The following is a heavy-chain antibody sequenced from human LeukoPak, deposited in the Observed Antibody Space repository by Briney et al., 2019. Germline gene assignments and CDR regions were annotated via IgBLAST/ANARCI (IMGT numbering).Heavy chain of an antibody. D-gene: IGHD4-11*01. CDR3: AKTGSYSNYVNYFDY. CDR2: INSDGSST. Sequence: GGSLRLSCAASGFTFSSYWMHWVRQAPGKGLVWVSRINSDGSSTSYADSVKGRFTISRDNAKTSLYLQMNSLRAEDTAFYYCAKTGSYSNYVNYFDYWGQGTLVTVSS. CDR1: GFTFSSYW. J-gene: IGHJ4*02. V-gene: IGHV3-74*01.